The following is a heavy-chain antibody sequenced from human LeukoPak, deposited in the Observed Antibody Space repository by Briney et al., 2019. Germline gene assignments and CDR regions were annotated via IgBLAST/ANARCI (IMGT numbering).Heavy chain of an antibody. D-gene: IGHD3-10*01. CDR3: AKNLDYYGSGIASWYFDY. Sequence: GGTLRLSSAASGFTFSSYAMSWVRQAPGKGLEWVSAISGSGGSTYYADSVKGRFTISRDNSKNTLYLQMNSLRAEDTAVYYCAKNLDYYGSGIASWYFDYWGQGTLVTVSS. V-gene: IGHV3-23*01. CDR1: GFTFSSYA. J-gene: IGHJ4*02. CDR2: ISGSGGST.